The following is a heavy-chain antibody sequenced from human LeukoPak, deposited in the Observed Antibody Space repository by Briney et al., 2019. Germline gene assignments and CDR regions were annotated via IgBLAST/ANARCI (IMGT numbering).Heavy chain of an antibody. Sequence: GGSLRLSCAASGFTVSSNYMSWVRQAPGKGLEWVSVIYSGGSTDYADSVKGRFTISRDNSKNTLYLQMNSLRAEDTAVYYCARDDYYDSSGYGYWGQGTLVTVSS. V-gene: IGHV3-53*01. CDR2: IYSGGST. J-gene: IGHJ4*02. CDR3: ARDDYYDSSGYGY. CDR1: GFTVSSNY. D-gene: IGHD3-22*01.